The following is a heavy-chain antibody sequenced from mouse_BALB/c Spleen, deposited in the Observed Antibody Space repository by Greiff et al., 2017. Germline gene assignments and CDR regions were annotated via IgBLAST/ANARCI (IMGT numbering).Heavy chain of an antibody. V-gene: IGHV7-3*02. CDR2: IRNKANGYTT. D-gene: IGHD2-3*01. J-gene: IGHJ4*01. CDR1: GFTFTDYY. Sequence: EVHLVESGGGLVQPGGSLRLSCATSGFTFTDYYMSWVRQPPGKALEWLGFIRNKANGYTTEYSASVKGRFTISRDNSQSILYLQMNTLRAEDSATYYCARDPIYDGYSGAMDYWGQGTSVTVSS. CDR3: ARDPIYDGYSGAMDY.